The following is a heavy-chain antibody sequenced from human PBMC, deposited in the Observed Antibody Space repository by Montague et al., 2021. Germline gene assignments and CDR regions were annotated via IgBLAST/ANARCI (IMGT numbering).Heavy chain of an antibody. D-gene: IGHD1-26*01. Sequence: SETLSLTCTVSGDSISSKYFWSWVRQPLGKGLEWIGEIYHGTTSYSPSLKGRLTVSMDTSKNQFSLKLSSVTAVDTAIYYCAVGSESAWELLHHWGQGILVTVSS. CDR2: IYHGTT. CDR1: GDSISSKYF. J-gene: IGHJ5*02. V-gene: IGHV4-4*02. CDR3: AVGSESAWELLHH.